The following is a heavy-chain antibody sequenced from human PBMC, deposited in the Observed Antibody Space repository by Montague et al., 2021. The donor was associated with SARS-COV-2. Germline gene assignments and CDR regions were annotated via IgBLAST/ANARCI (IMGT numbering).Heavy chain of an antibody. D-gene: IGHD3-16*02. CDR2: INDGGSV. CDR1: GGSFSGYF. J-gene: IGHJ3*02. V-gene: IGHV4-34*01. CDR3: ARTSKVDDYVWGSYRFTAFDT. Sequence: SETLSLTCGVYGGSFSGYFWTWIRQPPGKGLEWIGEINDGGSVTYNPSLKSRLTMSADMSKNQFSLNLTSVAAADMAVYYCARTSKVDDYVWGSYRFTAFDTWGQGTMVIVSS.